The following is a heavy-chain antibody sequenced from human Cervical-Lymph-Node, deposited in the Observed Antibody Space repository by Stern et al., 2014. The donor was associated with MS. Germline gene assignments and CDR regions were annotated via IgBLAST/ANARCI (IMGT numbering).Heavy chain of an antibody. D-gene: IGHD3-3*01. CDR2: IYYSGST. V-gene: IGHV4-31*03. CDR3: ARVSYDFWSGYFPFDY. J-gene: IGHJ4*02. Sequence: QVQLQESGPGLVKPSQTLSLTCTVSGGSISSGGYYWSWIRQHPGKGLVWIGYIYYSGSTYYNPSLKSRVTISVDTSKNQFSLKLSSVTAADTAVYYCARVSYDFWSGYFPFDYWGQGTLVTVSS. CDR1: GGSISSGGYY.